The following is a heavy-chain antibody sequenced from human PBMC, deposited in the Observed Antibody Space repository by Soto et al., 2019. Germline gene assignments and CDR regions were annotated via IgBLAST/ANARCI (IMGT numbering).Heavy chain of an antibody. CDR3: ARAGQVLRYFDWLSGTRYYYYYYMDV. CDR1: GGSISSYY. CDR2: IYYSGST. V-gene: IGHV4-59*01. J-gene: IGHJ6*03. D-gene: IGHD3-9*01. Sequence: SETLSLTCTVSGGSISSYYWSWIRQPPGKGLKWIGYIYYSGSTNYNPSLKSRVTISVDTSKNQFSLKLSSVTAADTAVYYCARAGQVLRYFDWLSGTRYYYYYYMDVWGKGTTVTVSS.